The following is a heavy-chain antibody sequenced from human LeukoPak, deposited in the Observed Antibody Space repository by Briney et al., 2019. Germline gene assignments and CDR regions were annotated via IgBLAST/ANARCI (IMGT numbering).Heavy chain of an antibody. V-gene: IGHV4-38-2*02. Sequence: SETLSLTCTVSGYSISSGYYWGWIRQPPGKGLEWIGSIYHSGSTYYNPSLKSRVTISVDTSKNQFSLKLNSVTAADTAVYYCARSLGGRNYYYYYMDVWGKGTTVTVSS. D-gene: IGHD3-16*01. J-gene: IGHJ6*03. CDR3: ARSLGGRNYYYYYMDV. CDR2: IYHSGST. CDR1: GYSISSGYY.